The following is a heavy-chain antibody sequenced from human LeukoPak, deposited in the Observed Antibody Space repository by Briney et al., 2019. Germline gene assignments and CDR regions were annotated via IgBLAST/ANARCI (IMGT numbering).Heavy chain of an antibody. D-gene: IGHD6-13*01. Sequence: SQTLSLTCAISGDSVPSKSAAWNWIRQSPSRGLEWLGRTYYRSKWYNDYAVSVKSRISINPDTSKNQFSLQLNSVTPEDTAVYYCARVPGYSSSWNFDYWGQGTLVTVSS. V-gene: IGHV6-1*01. CDR2: TYYRSKWYN. CDR1: GDSVPSKSAA. J-gene: IGHJ4*02. CDR3: ARVPGYSSSWNFDY.